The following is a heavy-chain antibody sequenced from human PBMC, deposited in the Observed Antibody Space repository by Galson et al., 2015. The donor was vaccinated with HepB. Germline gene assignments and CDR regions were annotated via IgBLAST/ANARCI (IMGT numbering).Heavy chain of an antibody. CDR1: GFIFSTYS. J-gene: IGHJ6*02. CDR3: ARDSYGMDV. CDR2: ISYDGSNK. Sequence: SLLLSCAASGFIFSTYSMHWVRQAPGKRLEWEAVISYDGSNKYYADSVKGRFTISRDDSKNTLYLQMNSLRTEDTAVYYCARDSYGMDVWGQGTTVTVSS. V-gene: IGHV3-30*04.